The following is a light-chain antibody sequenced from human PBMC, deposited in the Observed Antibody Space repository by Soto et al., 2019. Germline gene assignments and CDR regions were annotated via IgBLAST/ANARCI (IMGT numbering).Light chain of an antibody. CDR1: RDISVY. V-gene: IGKV1-33*01. J-gene: IGKJ2*01. Sequence: DLQMTQSPSSLSASVGDRVTITCLASRDISVYLNWYQQKPGKPPKLLVYDASNLQTGVPSRFSASGSGTHFTFTISSLQPEDIATYYCQQYDNLPPYTFGQGTKLEI. CDR3: QQYDNLPPYT. CDR2: DAS.